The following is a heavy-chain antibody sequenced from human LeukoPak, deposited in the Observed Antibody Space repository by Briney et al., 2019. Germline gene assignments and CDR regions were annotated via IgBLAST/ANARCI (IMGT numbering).Heavy chain of an antibody. D-gene: IGHD3-10*01. V-gene: IGHV1-69*13. Sequence: ASVKVSCKASGGTFSSYAISWVRQAPGQGLEWMGGIIPIFGTANYAQKFQGRVTITADESTSTAYMGLSSLRSEDAAVYYCARAGNRGGLDYYYYYMDVWGKGTTVTVSS. CDR2: IIPIFGTA. J-gene: IGHJ6*03. CDR1: GGTFSSYA. CDR3: ARAGNRGGLDYYYYYMDV.